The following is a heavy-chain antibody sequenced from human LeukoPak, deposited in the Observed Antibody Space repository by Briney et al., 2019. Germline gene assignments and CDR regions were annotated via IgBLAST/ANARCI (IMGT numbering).Heavy chain of an antibody. Sequence: GGSLRLSCAASQFTFSSYWMSWVRQAPGKGLEWVANIKQDGSENYYVDSVKGRFTISRDNAKNSLYLQMNSLRAEDTAVYYCARWGRDIVVVPAASSAYYYYYYMDVWGKGTTVTISS. CDR1: QFTFSSYW. J-gene: IGHJ6*03. V-gene: IGHV3-7*01. D-gene: IGHD2-2*01. CDR3: ARWGRDIVVVPAASSAYYYYYYMDV. CDR2: IKQDGSEN.